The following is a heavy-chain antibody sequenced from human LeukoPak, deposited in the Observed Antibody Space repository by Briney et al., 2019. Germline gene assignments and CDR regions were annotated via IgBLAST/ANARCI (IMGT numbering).Heavy chain of an antibody. D-gene: IGHD4-23*01. V-gene: IGHV4-39*07. J-gene: IGHJ4*02. CDR2: IPYSGST. Sequence: PSETLSLTCTVSGDSISSNNYYWAWIRQPPGKGLEWIGSIPYSGSTNYNPSLKSRVSMSVDTSKNQFSLKLTSVTAADTAVYYCARGGKATVVTMWGQGILVTVSS. CDR3: ARGGKATVVTM. CDR1: GDSISSNNYY.